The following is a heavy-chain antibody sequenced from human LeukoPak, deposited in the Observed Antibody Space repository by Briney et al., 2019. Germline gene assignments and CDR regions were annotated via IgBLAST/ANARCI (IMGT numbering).Heavy chain of an antibody. Sequence: GASVKVSCKASGYTFTGYYMHWVRRAPGQGLGWMGWINTNSSGTNYAQKFQGRVTMTRDTSISTAYMELSRLRSDDTAVYYCARGGIGYCSGGSCPMAFDIWGQGTMVTVSS. CDR1: GYTFTGYY. J-gene: IGHJ3*02. CDR2: INTNSSGT. V-gene: IGHV1-2*02. D-gene: IGHD2-15*01. CDR3: ARGGIGYCSGGSCPMAFDI.